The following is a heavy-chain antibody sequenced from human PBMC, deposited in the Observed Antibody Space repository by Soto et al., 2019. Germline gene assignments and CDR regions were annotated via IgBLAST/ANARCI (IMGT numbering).Heavy chain of an antibody. CDR3: ARVSRGYCSGGSCYSLSDYYYYYGMDV. Sequence: SVKVSCKASGGTFSSYAISWVRQAPGQGLEWMGGIIPIFGTANYAQKFQGRVTITADESTSTAYMELSSLRSEDTAVYYCARVSRGYCSGGSCYSLSDYYYYYGMDVWGQGTTVTVSS. CDR2: IIPIFGTA. CDR1: GGTFSSYA. J-gene: IGHJ6*02. D-gene: IGHD2-15*01. V-gene: IGHV1-69*13.